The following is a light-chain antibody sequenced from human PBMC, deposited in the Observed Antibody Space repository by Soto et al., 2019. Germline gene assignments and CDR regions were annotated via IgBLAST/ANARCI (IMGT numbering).Light chain of an antibody. Sequence: VLTQSTANMSLSPGDRVALSCRASQSVSSYYLAWYQQKPGQAPRLLIYAASSRATGIPDRFSGGGSGTDFTLTISRLEPEDFAVYYCQQCGSSPWTFGQGTKVDIK. CDR3: QQCGSSPWT. V-gene: IGKV3-20*01. J-gene: IGKJ1*01. CDR2: AAS. CDR1: QSVSSYY.